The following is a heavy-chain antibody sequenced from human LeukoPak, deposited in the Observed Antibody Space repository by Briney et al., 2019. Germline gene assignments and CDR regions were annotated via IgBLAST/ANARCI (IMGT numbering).Heavy chain of an antibody. CDR3: ARDWYDNSDAFDI. CDR2: ISGSGGST. CDR1: GFTFSSYG. Sequence: GGTLRLSCAASGFTFSSYGMSWVRQAPGKGLEWVSAISGSGGSTYYADSVKGRFTISRDNSKNTLYLQMNSLRAEDTAVYYCARDWYDNSDAFDIWGQGTMVTVSS. D-gene: IGHD3-9*01. V-gene: IGHV3-23*01. J-gene: IGHJ3*02.